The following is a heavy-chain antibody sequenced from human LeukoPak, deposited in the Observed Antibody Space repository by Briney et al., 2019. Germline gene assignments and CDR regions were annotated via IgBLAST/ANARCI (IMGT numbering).Heavy chain of an antibody. Sequence: TGGSLRLSCAASGFTFRTYSMNWVRQAPGKGLEWVSYIGTSNSHTNYADSVKGRFTISRDNTKNSLYLQMNSLRAEDTAVYYCAINPGGMDVWGQGTTVTVSS. CDR1: GFTFRTYS. CDR2: IGTSNSHT. J-gene: IGHJ6*02. CDR3: AINPGGMDV. V-gene: IGHV3-21*05.